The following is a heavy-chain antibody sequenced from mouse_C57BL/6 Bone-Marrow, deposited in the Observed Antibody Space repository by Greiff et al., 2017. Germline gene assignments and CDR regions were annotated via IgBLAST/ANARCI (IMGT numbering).Heavy chain of an antibody. CDR2: IYCDDDK. J-gene: IGHJ1*03. D-gene: IGHD1-1*01. V-gene: IGHV8-12*01. Sequence: VKLKESGPGILQSSQSLSLTCSFSGFSLSTSGMGVSWLRHPSGKGLEWLAHIYCDDDKRYNPSLKSRITSSKNTSRNQVFLKNTSVDTADTATYYLDRRRDGSSSLHLYFDVWGTGTTVTVSS. CDR1: GFSLSTSGMG. CDR3: DRRRDGSSSLHLYFDV.